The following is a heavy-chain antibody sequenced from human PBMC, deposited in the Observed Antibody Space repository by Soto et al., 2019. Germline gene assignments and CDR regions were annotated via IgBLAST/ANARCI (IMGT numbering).Heavy chain of an antibody. CDR2: IYYSGST. D-gene: IGHD6-19*01. J-gene: IGHJ4*02. V-gene: IGHV4-39*06. CDR3: ARKYSSGWPFDY. CDR1: GASIRSTSYY. Sequence: SETLSLTCSVSGASIRSTSYYWGWIRQPPGKGLEWIGSIYYSGSTHYSPSLKSRIIMSIDTSTNQYLQMHSLRAEDTAVYYCARKYSSGWPFDYWGQGTLVTVSS.